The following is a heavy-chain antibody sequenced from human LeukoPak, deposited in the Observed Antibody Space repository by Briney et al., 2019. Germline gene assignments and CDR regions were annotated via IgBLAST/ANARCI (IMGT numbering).Heavy chain of an antibody. CDR2: INNSGST. V-gene: IGHV4-34*01. CDR1: GGSFSGYY. J-gene: IGHJ4*02. CDR3: ARHWDV. Sequence: KPSETLSLTCAVYGGSFSGYYWSWIRQPPGKGLEWIGEINNSGSTNYNPSLKSRVTISVDTSKKHFSLKLSSVTAADTAVYYCARHWDVWGQGTLVTVSS. D-gene: IGHD1-26*01.